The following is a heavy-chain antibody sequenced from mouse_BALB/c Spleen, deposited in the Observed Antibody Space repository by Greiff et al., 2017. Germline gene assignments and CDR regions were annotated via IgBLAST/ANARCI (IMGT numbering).Heavy chain of an antibody. V-gene: IGHV5-17*02. J-gene: IGHJ4*01. Sequence: EVHLVESGGGLVQPGGSRKLSCAASGFTFSSFGMHWVRQAPEKGLEWVAYISSGSSTIYYADTVKGRFTISRDNPKNTLFLQMTSLRSEDTAMYYCASEAYGYAMDDWGQGTSVTVSS. D-gene: IGHD1-1*01. CDR1: GFTFSSFG. CDR2: ISSGSSTI. CDR3: ASEAYGYAMDD.